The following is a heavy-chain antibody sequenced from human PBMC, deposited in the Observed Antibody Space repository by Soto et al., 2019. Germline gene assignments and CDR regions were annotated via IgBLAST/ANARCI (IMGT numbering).Heavy chain of an antibody. CDR1: GYSTTSYG. J-gene: IGHJ5*02. Sequence: SVKVSCKAPGYSTTSYGTTWGRQPHGQGLEWMGGIIPILGTANYAQKFQGRVTITADESTSTAYMELSSLRSEDTAVYYCARDLGGVDTNWFDPWGQGTLVTVSS. V-gene: IGHV1-69*01. CDR3: ARDLGGVDTNWFDP. CDR2: IIPILGTA. D-gene: IGHD5-18*01.